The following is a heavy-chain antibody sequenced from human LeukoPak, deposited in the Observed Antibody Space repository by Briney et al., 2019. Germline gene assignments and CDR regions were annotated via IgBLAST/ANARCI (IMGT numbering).Heavy chain of an antibody. CDR2: ISWKSDSI. D-gene: IGHD6-13*01. CDR1: GFTFSSYA. V-gene: IGHV3-9*01. Sequence: GGSLRLSCAASGFTFSSYAMHWVRQAPGKGLEWVSSISWKSDSIAYADSVRGRFTISRDNAKNSLYLQMNSLRAEDTAVYYCAKDIGSSIWYVDYWGQGTLVTVSS. J-gene: IGHJ4*02. CDR3: AKDIGSSIWYVDY.